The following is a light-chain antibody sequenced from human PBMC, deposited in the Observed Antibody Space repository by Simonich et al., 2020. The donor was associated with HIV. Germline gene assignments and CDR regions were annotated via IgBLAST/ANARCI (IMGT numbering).Light chain of an antibody. Sequence: QSALTQPASVSGSPGQSITVSCPGTASDVGFYNYVSWYQQPPGKAPKLMIYDVSKRPSGVSNRFAGSKSGNTAALTISGLQAEDEADYYCSSYTSSSTWVFGGGTKLTVL. CDR3: SSYTSSSTWV. J-gene: IGLJ3*02. CDR2: DVS. V-gene: IGLV2-14*03. CDR1: ASDVGFYNY.